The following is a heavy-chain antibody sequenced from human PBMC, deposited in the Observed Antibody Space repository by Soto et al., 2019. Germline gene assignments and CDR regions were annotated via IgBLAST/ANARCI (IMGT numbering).Heavy chain of an antibody. Sequence: GGSLRLSCAASGFTFSSYAMHWVRQAPGKGLEWVAVISYDGSNKYYADSVKGRFTISRDNSKNTLYLQMNSLRAEDTAVYYCTREGGGWYGDAFDIWGQGTMVTVSS. V-gene: IGHV3-30-3*01. D-gene: IGHD6-19*01. CDR3: TREGGGWYGDAFDI. CDR2: ISYDGSNK. CDR1: GFTFSSYA. J-gene: IGHJ3*02.